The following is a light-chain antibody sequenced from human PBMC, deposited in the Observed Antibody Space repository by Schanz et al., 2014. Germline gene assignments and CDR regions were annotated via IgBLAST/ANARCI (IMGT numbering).Light chain of an antibody. CDR3: SSYTSSSTGV. V-gene: IGLV2-14*01. J-gene: IGLJ1*01. CDR1: SNDVGGYNY. Sequence: QSALTQPPSASGSPGQSVTISCTGNSNDVGGYNYVSWYQQHPGKAPKLMIYEVSKRPPGVSNRFSGSKSGNTASLTISGLQAEDEADYYCSSYTSSSTGVFGTGTKLTVL. CDR2: EVS.